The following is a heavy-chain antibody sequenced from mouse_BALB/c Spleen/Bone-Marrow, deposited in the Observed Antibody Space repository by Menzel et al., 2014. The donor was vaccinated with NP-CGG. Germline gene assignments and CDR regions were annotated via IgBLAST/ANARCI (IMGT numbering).Heavy chain of an antibody. D-gene: IGHD2-12*01. CDR1: GYTFTIYW. Sequence: QVQLQQSGAELAKPGASVKMSCKASGYTFTIYWMHWVKRRPGQGLEWIGYINPSTSYTEYNQKFKDKATLTADKSSSTAYMQLSSLTSEDSAVYYCARYGGRSYDGFAYWGQGTLVTVSA. V-gene: IGHV1-7*01. CDR3: ARYGGRSYDGFAY. CDR2: INPSTSYT. J-gene: IGHJ3*01.